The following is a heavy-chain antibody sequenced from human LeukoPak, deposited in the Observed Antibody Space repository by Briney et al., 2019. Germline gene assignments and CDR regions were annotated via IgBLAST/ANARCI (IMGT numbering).Heavy chain of an antibody. V-gene: IGHV4-59*12. Sequence: SETLSLTCSVSGGSISGYYWSWIRQSPGKGLEWIGYIYYSGSTNYNPSLKSRVTISVDRSKNQYSLKLSSVTAADTAVYYCASKPDRGYSYGFDYWGQGTLVTVSS. CDR3: ASKPDRGYSYGFDY. J-gene: IGHJ4*02. D-gene: IGHD5-18*01. CDR2: IYYSGST. CDR1: GGSISGYY.